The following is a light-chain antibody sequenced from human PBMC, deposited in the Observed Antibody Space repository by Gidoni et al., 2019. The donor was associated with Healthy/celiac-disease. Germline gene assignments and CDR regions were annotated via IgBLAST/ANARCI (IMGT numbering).Light chain of an antibody. Sequence: ELVLPRSPGPLTLSPGERATLSCRASQSVSRSYLAWYQQKPGQAPRLLLSGSSSRATGIPDRFSGSGSGTDFTPTISRREPEDFAVYYCQQYGSSRGFTFGPGTKVDIK. CDR3: QQYGSSRGFT. CDR2: GSS. J-gene: IGKJ3*01. V-gene: IGKV3-20*01. CDR1: QSVSRSY.